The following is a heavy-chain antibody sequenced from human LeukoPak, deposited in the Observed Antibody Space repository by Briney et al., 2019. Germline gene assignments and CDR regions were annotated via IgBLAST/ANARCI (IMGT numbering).Heavy chain of an antibody. V-gene: IGHV4-30-2*01. CDR1: GGSISSGGYY. J-gene: IGHJ4*02. Sequence: SETLSLTCTVSGGSISSGGYYCSWIRQPPGKGLEWVGYIRHSGNTYYNPSLKSRVTISADRSKNQFSLNLSSVTAADTAVYYCMRGGIGYDSDYWGQGTLVTVSS. D-gene: IGHD5-12*01. CDR2: IRHSGNT. CDR3: MRGGIGYDSDY.